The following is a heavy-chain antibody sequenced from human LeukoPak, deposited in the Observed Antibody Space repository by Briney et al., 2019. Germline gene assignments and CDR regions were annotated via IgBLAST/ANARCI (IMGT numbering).Heavy chain of an antibody. V-gene: IGHV4-59*01. J-gene: IGHJ5*02. D-gene: IGHD6-19*01. CDR1: GGSMSSYY. Sequence: PSETLSLTCTVSGGSMSSYYWNWIRQPPGKGLEWIGHMHYNGNTNYNPSLKSGVTISVDTSKNQFSLKLSSVTAADTAVYYCARGYSSGWYRGWFDPWGQGTLVIVSS. CDR2: MHYNGNT. CDR3: ARGYSSGWYRGWFDP.